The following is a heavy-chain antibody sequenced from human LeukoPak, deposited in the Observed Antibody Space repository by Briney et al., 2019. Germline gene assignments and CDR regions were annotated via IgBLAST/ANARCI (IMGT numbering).Heavy chain of an antibody. CDR1: GDTFSSYA. Sequence: GGSLRLSCAASGDTFSSYAMSWVRQAPGKGLEWVAAISGSGGSTYYADSVKGRFTISRDNAKDSLYLQMNSLRAEDTALYYCAKGSSWYGGEFDYWGQGTLVTVSS. D-gene: IGHD6-13*01. J-gene: IGHJ4*02. CDR3: AKGSSWYGGEFDY. V-gene: IGHV3-23*01. CDR2: ISGSGGST.